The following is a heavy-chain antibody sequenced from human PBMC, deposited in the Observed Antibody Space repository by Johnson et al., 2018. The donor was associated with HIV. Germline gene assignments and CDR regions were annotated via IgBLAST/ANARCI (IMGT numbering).Heavy chain of an antibody. J-gene: IGHJ3*02. Sequence: VQLVESGGDLVQPGGSLRLSCGASGFSVSNNYMSWVRQAPGKGLEWVSGISWNSGSIGYANSVKGRFTISRDNSKNTLYLQMGSMRAEDMAVYYCAREGRGRIDAFDIWGQGTMVTVSS. D-gene: IGHD3-16*01. V-gene: IGHV3-64*01. CDR1: GFSVSNNY. CDR2: ISWNSGSI. CDR3: AREGRGRIDAFDI.